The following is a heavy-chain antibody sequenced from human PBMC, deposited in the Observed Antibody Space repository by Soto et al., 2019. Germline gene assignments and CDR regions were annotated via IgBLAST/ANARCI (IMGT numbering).Heavy chain of an antibody. J-gene: IGHJ4*02. V-gene: IGHV3-23*01. CDR2: ISDSGVRT. Sequence: GGSLRLSCAASGFTFNTYAMSWVRQAPGKGLEWVSAISDSGVRTYYADSAKGRFTISRDNSKNTLYLQMNSLRAEDTAVYFCAKELVNSGWTYFYCWGKDTLVT. CDR1: GFTFNTYA. CDR3: AKELVNSGWTYFYC. D-gene: IGHD6-19*01.